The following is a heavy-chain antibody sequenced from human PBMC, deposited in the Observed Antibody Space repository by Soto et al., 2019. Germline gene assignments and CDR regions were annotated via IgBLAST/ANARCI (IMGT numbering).Heavy chain of an antibody. CDR1: GYTFTGYY. Sequence: QVQLVQSGAEVKKPGASVKVSCKASGYTFTGYYMHWVRQAPGQGLEWMGWINPNSCGTNYAQKFQGRVTMTRDTSISTAYMELSRLRSDDTAVYYCARGRWGIAAAGTTRLDYWGQGTLVTVSS. CDR3: ARGRWGIAAAGTTRLDY. J-gene: IGHJ4*02. D-gene: IGHD6-13*01. V-gene: IGHV1-2*02. CDR2: INPNSCGT.